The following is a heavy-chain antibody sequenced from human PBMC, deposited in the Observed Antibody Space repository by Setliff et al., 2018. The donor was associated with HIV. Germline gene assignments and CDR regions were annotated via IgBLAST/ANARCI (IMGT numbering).Heavy chain of an antibody. CDR2: VPHGGDT. V-gene: IGHV4-59*01. CDR1: GVSISNYY. D-gene: IGHD2-8*01. Sequence: PSETLSLTCNVSGVSISNYYWSWIRRPPTGGLEWIGGVPHGGDTTYHPSLESRVTISLDTSRNQFSLKLSSVTAADTAVYYCARGRMDTLFYSFYYMDVWGKGTTVTVSS. J-gene: IGHJ6*03. CDR3: ARGRMDTLFYSFYYMDV.